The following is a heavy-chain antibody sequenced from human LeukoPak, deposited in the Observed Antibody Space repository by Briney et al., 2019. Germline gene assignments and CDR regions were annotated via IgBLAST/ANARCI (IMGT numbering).Heavy chain of an antibody. CDR3: ARDGYSGSYYRLYYFFMDV. Sequence: GGSLRLSCAASGFTLSTYAMSWVRQGPGKGLEWVSSISGSGDNMDYADSVKGRFTISRDNSENTLYLQMNSLRGEDTAVYYCARDGYSGSYYRLYYFFMDVWGKGTTVTVSS. CDR1: GFTLSTYA. D-gene: IGHD1-26*01. V-gene: IGHV3-23*01. J-gene: IGHJ6*03. CDR2: ISGSGDNM.